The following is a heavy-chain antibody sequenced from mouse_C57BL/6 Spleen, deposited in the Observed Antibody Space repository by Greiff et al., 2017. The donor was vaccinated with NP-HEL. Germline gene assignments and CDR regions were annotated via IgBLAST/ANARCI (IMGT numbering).Heavy chain of an antibody. CDR2: IDPEDGET. V-gene: IGHV14-2*01. J-gene: IGHJ3*01. CDR1: GFTINDYY. Sequence: EVQLQQSGAELVKPGASVKLSCTASGFTINDYYMHWVKQRTEQGLEWIGRIDPEDGETKYAPKFQGKATITVDTSSNTAYLQLSSLTSEDTAVYYCAIHWDPTWFAYWGKGTLVTVSA. D-gene: IGHD4-1*01. CDR3: AIHWDPTWFAY.